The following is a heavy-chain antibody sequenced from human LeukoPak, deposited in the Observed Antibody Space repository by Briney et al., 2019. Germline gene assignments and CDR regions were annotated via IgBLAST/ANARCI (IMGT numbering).Heavy chain of an antibody. CDR1: GGSISSGGYY. V-gene: IGHV4-61*08. Sequence: PSETLSLTCTVSGGSISSGGYYWSWIRQHPGKGLEWIGYIYYSGSTNYNPSLKSRVTISVDTSKNQFSLKLSSVTAADTAVYYCARVLYGDYYFDYWGQGTLVTVSS. D-gene: IGHD4-17*01. CDR3: ARVLYGDYYFDY. J-gene: IGHJ4*02. CDR2: IYYSGST.